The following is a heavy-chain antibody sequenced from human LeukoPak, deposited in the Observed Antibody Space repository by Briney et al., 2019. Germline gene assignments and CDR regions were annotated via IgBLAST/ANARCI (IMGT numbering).Heavy chain of an antibody. J-gene: IGHJ3*01. D-gene: IGHD4-23*01. V-gene: IGHV3-74*01. CDR1: GFTFSSYW. CDR2: INTDGSST. Sequence: GGSLRLSCAASGFTFSSYWMHWVRQAPGKGLVWVSRINTDGSSTSYADFVKGRFTISRDNSKNTLHLQMNTLTTEDTAVYYCAKRRLEDSGTYGGGFDFWGQGTMVTVSS. CDR3: AKRRLEDSGTYGGGFDF.